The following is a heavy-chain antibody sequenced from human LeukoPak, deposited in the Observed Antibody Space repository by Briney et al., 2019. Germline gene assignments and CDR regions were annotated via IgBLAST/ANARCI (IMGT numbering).Heavy chain of an antibody. D-gene: IGHD6-19*01. CDR2: IYYSGST. CDR3: ANRAGNFDY. J-gene: IGHJ4*02. CDR1: GGSISSSSYY. V-gene: IGHV4-39*07. Sequence: SETLSLTCTVSGGSISSSSYYWGWIRQPPGKGLEWIGSIYYSGSTYYNPSLKSRVTISVDTSKNQFSLKLSSVTAADTAVYYCANRAGNFDYWGQGTLVTVSS.